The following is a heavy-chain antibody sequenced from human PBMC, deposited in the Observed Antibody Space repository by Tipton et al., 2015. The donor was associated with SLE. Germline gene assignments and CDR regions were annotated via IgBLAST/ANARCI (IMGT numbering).Heavy chain of an antibody. Sequence: TLSLTCTVSGGSINTTNYYWGWIRQPPGKGLDWIGSMYYSGTSYYNPSLKSPATISIDMSKNQFSLKLNYVTDADTALYYCSGYSIDRGWFARWGQGALITVSS. CDR1: GGSINTTNYY. CDR3: SGYSIDRGWFAR. CDR2: MYYSGTS. J-gene: IGHJ5*02. D-gene: IGHD5-12*01. V-gene: IGHV4-39*07.